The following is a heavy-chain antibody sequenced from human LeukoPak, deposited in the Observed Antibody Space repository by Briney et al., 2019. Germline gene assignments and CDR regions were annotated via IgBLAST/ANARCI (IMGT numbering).Heavy chain of an antibody. CDR3: AKDQAGA. J-gene: IGHJ5*02. V-gene: IGHV3-30*02. Sequence: PGGSLRLSCAASGFTFSSYGMSWVRQAPGKGLEWVAFIRYDGSNQFYADSVKGRFTISRDNGKNTLYLQMNSLGAEDTAVYYCAKDQAGAWGQGTRVTVSS. D-gene: IGHD1-26*01. CDR1: GFTFSSYG. CDR2: IRYDGSNQ.